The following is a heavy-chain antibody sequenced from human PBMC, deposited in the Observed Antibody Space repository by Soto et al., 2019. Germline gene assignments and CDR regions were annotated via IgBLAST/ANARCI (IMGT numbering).Heavy chain of an antibody. CDR3: ARGYYDSSGYPYYFGY. V-gene: IGHV4-31*03. CDR2: IYYSGST. D-gene: IGHD3-22*01. CDR1: GGSISSGGYY. J-gene: IGHJ4*02. Sequence: PSETLSLTCTVSGGSISSGGYYWSWIRQHPGKGLEWIGYIYYSGSTYYNPSLKSRVTISVATSKNQFSLKLSSVTAADTAVYYCARGYYDSSGYPYYFGYWGQGTLVTVSS.